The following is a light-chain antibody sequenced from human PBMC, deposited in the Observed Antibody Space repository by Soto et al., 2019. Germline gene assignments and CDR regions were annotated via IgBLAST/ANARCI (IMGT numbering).Light chain of an antibody. CDR3: QKYYSTPLT. V-gene: IGKV3-20*01. J-gene: IGKJ4*01. Sequence: EIVLTQSPVTLTLSPGEIATLSCSTSQSVPSSYFAWYQQKPGQAPRLLIYGASNRATGIPDRFSGSGSGTDFTLTISSLQAEDVAVYYCQKYYSTPLTFGGGTKVDIK. CDR2: GAS. CDR1: QSVPSSY.